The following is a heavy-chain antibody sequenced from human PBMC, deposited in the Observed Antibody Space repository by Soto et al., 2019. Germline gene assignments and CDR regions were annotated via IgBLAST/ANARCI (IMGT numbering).Heavy chain of an antibody. D-gene: IGHD3-3*01. V-gene: IGHV1-2*04. Sequence: QVQLVQSGAEVKKPGASVKVSCKASGYTFTGYYMHWVHQAHGQGLEWIGWINPNSGDTNYAQKFQGWVTMTRDTSIGTSYMELCRLRSDVTAVYYCARGSLGYGYDDYWGQVTLVTVSS. J-gene: IGHJ4*02. CDR3: ARGSLGYGYDDY. CDR2: INPNSGDT. CDR1: GYTFTGYY.